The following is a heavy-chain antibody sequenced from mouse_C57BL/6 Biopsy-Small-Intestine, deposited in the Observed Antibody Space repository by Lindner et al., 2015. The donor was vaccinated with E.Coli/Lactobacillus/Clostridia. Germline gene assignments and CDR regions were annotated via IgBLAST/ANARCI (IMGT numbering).Heavy chain of an antibody. D-gene: IGHD2-4*01. CDR2: LATYNGLT. CDR1: GYTFTSYG. CDR3: ARDHGYYHSLDY. Sequence: SVKVSCKASGYTFTSYGISWVRQAPGQGLEWMGWLATYNGLTSFAQKFQGRVSVTMDTSTSTAYMELTGLTVDDTAVYFCARDHGYYHSLDYWGQGTRVTVSS. V-gene: IGHV1-79*01. J-gene: IGHJ4*01.